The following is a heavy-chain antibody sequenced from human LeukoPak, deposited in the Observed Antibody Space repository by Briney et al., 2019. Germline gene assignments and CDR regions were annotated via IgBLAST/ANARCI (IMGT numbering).Heavy chain of an antibody. CDR3: ARKNYVRGDY. D-gene: IGHD1-7*01. V-gene: IGHV4-34*01. CDR1: GVPFSGYY. J-gene: IGHJ4*02. CDR2: INHSGST. Sequence: DPSETLSLTCAVYGVPFSGYYWSWIRQPPGKGLEWIGEINHSGSTNYNPSLKSRVTISVDTSKNQFSLKLSSVTAADTAVYYCARKNYVRGDYWGQGTLVTVSS.